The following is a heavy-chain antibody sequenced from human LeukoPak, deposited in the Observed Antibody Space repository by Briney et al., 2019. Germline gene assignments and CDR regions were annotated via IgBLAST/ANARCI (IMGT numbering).Heavy chain of an antibody. Sequence: ASVKVSCKASGYTFTGYYMHWVRQAPGQGLEWMGWINPSSGDTNYAQKFQGRVTMTRDTSISTAYMELSRLKSDDTAVYYCAREELSGSSTSCCSGLGYWGQGALVTVSS. CDR1: GYTFTGYY. D-gene: IGHD2-2*01. V-gene: IGHV1-2*02. CDR3: AREELSGSSTSCCSGLGY. CDR2: INPSSGDT. J-gene: IGHJ4*02.